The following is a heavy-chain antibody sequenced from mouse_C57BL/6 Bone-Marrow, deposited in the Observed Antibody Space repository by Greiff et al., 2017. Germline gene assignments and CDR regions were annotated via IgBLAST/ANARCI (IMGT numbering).Heavy chain of an antibody. J-gene: IGHJ3*01. CDR3: ARGGDGYPAWFAY. CDR1: GYSFTGYY. V-gene: IGHV1-42*01. D-gene: IGHD2-3*01. CDR2: INPSTGGT. Sequence: EVQLQQSGPELVKPGASVKISCKASGYSFTGYYMNWVKQSPEKSLEWIGEINPSTGGTTYNQKFKAKATLTVDKSSSTAYMQLKSLTSEDSAVYYCARGGDGYPAWFAYWGQGTLVTVSA.